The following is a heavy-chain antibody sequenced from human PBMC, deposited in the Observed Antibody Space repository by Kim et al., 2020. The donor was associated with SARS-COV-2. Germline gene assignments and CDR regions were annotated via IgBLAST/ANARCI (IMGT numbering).Heavy chain of an antibody. CDR3: AGRRGGWLRFFDY. J-gene: IGHJ4*02. D-gene: IGHD5-12*01. V-gene: IGHV4-39*01. Sequence: YNPSRKSRVTISVDTSQNPFSLKLSSVAAADTAVYYCAGRRGGWLRFFDYWGQGTLVTVSS.